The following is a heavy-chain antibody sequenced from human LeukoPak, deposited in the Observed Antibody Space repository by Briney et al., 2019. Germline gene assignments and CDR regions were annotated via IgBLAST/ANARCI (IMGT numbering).Heavy chain of an antibody. D-gene: IGHD2-15*01. CDR2: IYYSGST. CDR1: GGSISSYY. Sequence: TSETLSLTCTVSGGSISSYYWSWIRQHPGKGLEWIGYIYYSGSTYYNPSLKSRVTISVDTSKNQFSLKLSSVTAADTAVYYCTRVVLGYCSGGSCYGVDPWGQGTLVTVSS. CDR3: TRVVLGYCSGGSCYGVDP. J-gene: IGHJ5*02. V-gene: IGHV4-59*06.